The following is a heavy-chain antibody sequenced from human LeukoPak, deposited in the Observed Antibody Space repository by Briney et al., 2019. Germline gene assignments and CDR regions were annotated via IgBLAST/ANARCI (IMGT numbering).Heavy chain of an antibody. CDR3: ARVPIAAAGTFDI. J-gene: IGHJ3*02. D-gene: IGHD6-13*01. V-gene: IGHV4-59*01. Sequence: SETLSLTCTVSGGSISSYYWSWIRQPPGKGLEWIGYIYYSGSTNYNPSLKSRVTISVDTSKNQFSLKLSSVTAADTAVYYCARVPIAAAGTFDIWGQGTMVTVSS. CDR2: IYYSGST. CDR1: GGSISSYY.